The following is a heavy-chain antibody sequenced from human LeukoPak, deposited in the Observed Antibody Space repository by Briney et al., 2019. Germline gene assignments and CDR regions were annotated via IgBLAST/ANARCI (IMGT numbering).Heavy chain of an antibody. CDR3: ASQDIVVVPAAMAAFDY. V-gene: IGHV4-59*08. J-gene: IGHJ4*02. CDR1: GGSTSSYY. D-gene: IGHD2-2*01. CDR2: IYYSGRT. Sequence: SETLSLTCTVSGGSTSSYYWSWIRQPPGKELEWIGYIYYSGRTNYNPSLKSRVTISVDTSKNQFSLKLSSVTAADTAVYYCASQDIVVVPAAMAAFDYWGQGTLVTVSS.